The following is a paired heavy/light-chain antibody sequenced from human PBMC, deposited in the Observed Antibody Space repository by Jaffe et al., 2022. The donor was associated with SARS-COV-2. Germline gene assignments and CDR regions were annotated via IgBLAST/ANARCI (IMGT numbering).Light chain of an antibody. CDR1: QSVSDY. CDR2: AAS. Sequence: DIQMTQSPSSLSASVGDRVTITCRASQSVSDYVNWYQQKTGMAPKLLIFAASRLQSGVPSRFSGSGSGTDFTLTISSLQPEDFATYYCLQSYSTPRTFGGGTRLE. CDR3: LQSYSTPRT. J-gene: IGKJ4*01. V-gene: IGKV1-39*01.
Heavy chain of an antibody. CDR2: VDYAGST. Sequence: QLQESGPGLVKPSGTLSLTCGVSGGSITTDNWWGWVRQPPGKGLEWIGEVDYAGSTNYNPSLASRLSISVDMSRNQFSLRLTSVTAADTAVYFCARDVLEWVSGVPHYYGMDVWGPGTTVIVSS. V-gene: IGHV4-4*02. D-gene: IGHD3-3*01. CDR3: ARDVLEWVSGVPHYYGMDV. J-gene: IGHJ6*02. CDR1: GGSITTDNW.